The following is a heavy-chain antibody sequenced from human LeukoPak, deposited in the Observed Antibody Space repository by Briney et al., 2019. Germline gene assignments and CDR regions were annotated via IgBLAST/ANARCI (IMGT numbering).Heavy chain of an antibody. D-gene: IGHD4-17*01. J-gene: IGHJ4*02. CDR1: GFTFSSST. V-gene: IGHV3-21*01. CDR2: IISYSSYI. CDR3: AHIYGDYDSFVDY. Sequence: PGGSLRLSCVVSGFTFSSSTMYWVRQPPGKGLEWVSSIISYSSYIYYADSVKGRFTISRDNAKNSLYLQMNSLRADDTAVYYCAHIYGDYDSFVDYWGQGTLVTVSS.